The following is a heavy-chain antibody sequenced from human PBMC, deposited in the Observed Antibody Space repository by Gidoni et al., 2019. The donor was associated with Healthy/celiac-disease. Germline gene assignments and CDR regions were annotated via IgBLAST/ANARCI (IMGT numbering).Heavy chain of an antibody. Sequence: QVQLQQWGAGLLTPSETLPLTRARYAGAFRGYDWIWIRQPPGKGREWTGEINHGGSTNYNPSLKSRVTISVDTSKNQFSQKLSSVTAADTAVYYCASVGLSSSGWFDYWGQGTLVTVSS. V-gene: IGHV4-34*01. J-gene: IGHJ4*02. CDR1: AGAFRGYD. D-gene: IGHD6-19*01. CDR2: INHGGST. CDR3: ASVGLSSSGWFDY.